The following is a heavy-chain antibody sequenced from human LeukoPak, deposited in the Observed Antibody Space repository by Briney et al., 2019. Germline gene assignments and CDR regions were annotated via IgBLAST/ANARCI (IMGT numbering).Heavy chain of an antibody. D-gene: IGHD2-2*01. CDR1: GFPFSQHG. Sequence: GTSLRLSCATSGFPFSQHGYHWVRQAPGKGLEWTAVIWVDGTRKYYADSVEGRFTISRDKSKSPLYLSIDSVRPEDTALYYCVAVLVPAAFWHFDVWGGGTQVTVSS. V-gene: IGHV3-33*01. CDR2: IWVDGTRK. J-gene: IGHJ2*01. CDR3: VAVLVPAAFWHFDV.